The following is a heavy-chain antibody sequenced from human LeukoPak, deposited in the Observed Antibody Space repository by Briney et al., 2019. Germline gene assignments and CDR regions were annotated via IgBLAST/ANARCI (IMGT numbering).Heavy chain of an antibody. CDR2: INNDGSRT. Sequence: GGSLRLSCTASGFTFSSYWMHWVRQAPGKGLVWVSRINNDGSRTDYADSVKGRFTISRDNAKNTLYLQMNSLRAEDTAVYYCARESQQLGINMDAWGKGTTVTVSS. V-gene: IGHV3-74*01. J-gene: IGHJ6*03. CDR1: GFTFSSYW. CDR3: ARESQQLGINMDA. D-gene: IGHD6-13*01.